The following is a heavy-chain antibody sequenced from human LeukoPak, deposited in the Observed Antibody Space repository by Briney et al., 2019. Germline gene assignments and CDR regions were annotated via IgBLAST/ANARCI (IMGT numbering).Heavy chain of an antibody. CDR2: IYSGGNT. CDR1: GFTVSSNS. Sequence: GGSLRLSCTVSGFTVSSNSMSWVRQAPGKGLEWVSFIYSGGNTHYSDSVMDRFTISRDNSKNTLYLQMNSLRADDTAVYYCARRAGEYSHPYDYWGQGTLVTVSS. D-gene: IGHD4-17*01. V-gene: IGHV3-53*01. J-gene: IGHJ4*02. CDR3: ARRAGEYSHPYDY.